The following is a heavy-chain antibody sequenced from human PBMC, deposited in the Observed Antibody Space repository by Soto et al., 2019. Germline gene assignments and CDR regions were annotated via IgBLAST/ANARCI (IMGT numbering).Heavy chain of an antibody. CDR3: ARDFYGGYTYGPGDY. V-gene: IGHV3-7*01. CDR2: IHGDGGKI. D-gene: IGHD5-18*01. CDR1: GFMFSAYW. Sequence: GSLRLSCAASGFMFSAYWMSWVRQAPGKGLEWVANIHGDGGKIYYVDSVKGRFTISRDNAKRSLYLQMNSLRAEDTAVYYCARDFYGGYTYGPGDYWGQGALVTVSS. J-gene: IGHJ4*02.